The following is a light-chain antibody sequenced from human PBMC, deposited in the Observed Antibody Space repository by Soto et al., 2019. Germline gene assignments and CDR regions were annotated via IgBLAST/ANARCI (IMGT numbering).Light chain of an antibody. V-gene: IGLV2-8*01. CDR1: SGDVGGYNY. CDR2: EVS. CDR3: SSYAGNNIVV. Sequence: QSALTQPPSVSGSPGQSVTISCSGTSGDVGGYNYVSWYQQHPDTAPKLVIYEVSERPSAVPDRFSGSKSGNTASLTVSGLQADDEADYYCSSYAGNNIVVFGGGTKLTVL. J-gene: IGLJ2*01.